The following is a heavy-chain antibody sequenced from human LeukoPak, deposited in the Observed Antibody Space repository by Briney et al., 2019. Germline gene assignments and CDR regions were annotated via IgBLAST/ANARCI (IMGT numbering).Heavy chain of an antibody. D-gene: IGHD4-23*01. J-gene: IGHJ4*02. CDR3: ARVGHRWQGDY. CDR2: ISGGASSI. Sequence: PGWSLRLSCVASGFTFSDYYMSWIRQAPGKGLECVSYISGGASSIDYADSVKGRFTLSRDNAKNSLFLQMSSLRAEDTAVYYCARVGHRWQGDYWGQGTLVTVSS. V-gene: IGHV3-11*01. CDR1: GFTFSDYY.